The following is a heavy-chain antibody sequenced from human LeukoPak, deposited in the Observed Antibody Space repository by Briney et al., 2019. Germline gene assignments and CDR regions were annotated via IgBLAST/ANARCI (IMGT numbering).Heavy chain of an antibody. J-gene: IGHJ4*02. CDR1: GFTFSSYA. D-gene: IGHD5-24*01. Sequence: PGGSLRLSCAASGFTFSSYAMSWVRQAPGKGLEWVSTIGGSGSTTYYADSVKGRFTISRDNSKDTLYLQMNSLRADDTAVYHCAKIKPDDYNVYYSDSWGQGTLVIVSS. CDR3: AKIKPDDYNVYYSDS. CDR2: IGGSGSTT. V-gene: IGHV3-23*01.